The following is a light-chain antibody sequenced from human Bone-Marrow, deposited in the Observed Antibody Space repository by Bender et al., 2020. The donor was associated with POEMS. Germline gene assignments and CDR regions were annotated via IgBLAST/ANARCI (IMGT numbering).Light chain of an antibody. CDR2: QVT. J-gene: IGLJ2*01. Sequence: QSALTQPASVSGSPGQSITISCTGTSSDVGGYNYVSWYQQYPGKAPTLVIFQVTNRPSGVPHRFSGSKSGNTASLTISGLQAEDEADYYCCSYTHTSTVIFGGGTRLTVL. V-gene: IGLV2-14*01. CDR1: SSDVGGYNY. CDR3: CSYTHTSTVI.